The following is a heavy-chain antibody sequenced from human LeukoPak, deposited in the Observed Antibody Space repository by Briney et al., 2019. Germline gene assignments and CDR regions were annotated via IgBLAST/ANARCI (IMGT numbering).Heavy chain of an antibody. CDR3: ARGRRYLDWFLRTYNWFDP. Sequence: PSETLSLTCAVYGGSFSGYYWSWIRQPPGKGLEWIGEINHSGSTNYNPSLKSQVTISVDTSKNQFSLKLSSVTAADTAVYYCARGRRYLDWFLRTYNWFDPWGQGTLVTVSS. CDR2: INHSGST. D-gene: IGHD3-9*01. J-gene: IGHJ5*02. CDR1: GGSFSGYY. V-gene: IGHV4-34*01.